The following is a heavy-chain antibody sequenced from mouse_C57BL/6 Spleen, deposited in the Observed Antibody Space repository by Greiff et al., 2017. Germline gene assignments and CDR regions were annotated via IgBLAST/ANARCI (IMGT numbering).Heavy chain of an antibody. J-gene: IGHJ3*01. CDR1: GYTFTDYE. V-gene: IGHV1-15*01. Sequence: VKLMESGAELVRPGASVTLSCKASGYTFTDYEMHWVKQTPVHGLEWIGAIDPETGGTAYNQKFKGKAILTADKSSSTAYMELRSLTSEDSAVYYCTRLLLRYAWFAYWGQGTLVTVSA. D-gene: IGHD1-1*01. CDR2: IDPETGGT. CDR3: TRLLLRYAWFAY.